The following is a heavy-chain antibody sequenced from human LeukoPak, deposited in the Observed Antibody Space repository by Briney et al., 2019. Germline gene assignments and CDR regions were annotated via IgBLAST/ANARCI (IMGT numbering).Heavy chain of an antibody. CDR2: ISSSSSTI. J-gene: IGHJ5*02. Sequence: GGSLRLSCAASGFTFSSYSMNWVRQAPGKGPEWVSYISSSSSTIYYADSVKGRFTISRDNAKNSLYLQMNSLRAEDTAVYYCARVAHLDIVVVPAASENWFDPWGQGTLVTVSS. CDR1: GFTFSSYS. CDR3: ARVAHLDIVVVPAASENWFDP. D-gene: IGHD2-2*01. V-gene: IGHV3-48*04.